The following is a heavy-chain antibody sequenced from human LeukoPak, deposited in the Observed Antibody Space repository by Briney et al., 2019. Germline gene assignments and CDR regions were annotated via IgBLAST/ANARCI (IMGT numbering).Heavy chain of an antibody. J-gene: IGHJ4*02. CDR2: IKSSGGRT. Sequence: GASVNASCKASGYTFTTYYLHWVRQAPGQGLEWMGVIKSSGGRTDYAQKFQGRVTMTRDTSTSTAYMELYSLRSGDTALYYCARGGSEQLAPPFDSWGQGTLVTVSS. D-gene: IGHD6-13*01. CDR1: GYTFTTYY. V-gene: IGHV1-46*01. CDR3: ARGGSEQLAPPFDS.